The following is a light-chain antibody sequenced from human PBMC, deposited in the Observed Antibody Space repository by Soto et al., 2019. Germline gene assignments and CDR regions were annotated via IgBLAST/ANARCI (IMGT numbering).Light chain of an antibody. CDR3: QQRGDWLMYT. CDR1: QSVNRF. CDR2: DAS. V-gene: IGKV3-11*01. J-gene: IGKJ2*01. Sequence: EIVLTQSPATLSLSPGERATLSCRASQSVNRFLAWYQQKPGQAPRLLFYDASHRATGIPARFSASGSGTDFTLTISSLEPEDFAVYYCQQRGDWLMYTFCQGTKREIK.